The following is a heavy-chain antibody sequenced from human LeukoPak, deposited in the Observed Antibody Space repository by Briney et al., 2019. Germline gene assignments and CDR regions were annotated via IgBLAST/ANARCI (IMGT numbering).Heavy chain of an antibody. J-gene: IGHJ6*02. CDR2: IYPGDSDT. CDR3: ARVLAAAGTYYYYGMDV. D-gene: IGHD6-13*01. CDR1: GYSFTSYW. Sequence: GESLKISCKGSGYSFTSYWIGWARQMPGKGLEWMGIIYPGDSDTRYSPSFQGQVTISADKSISTAYLQWSSLKASDTAMYYCARVLAAAGTYYYYGMDVWGQGTTDTVSS. V-gene: IGHV5-51*01.